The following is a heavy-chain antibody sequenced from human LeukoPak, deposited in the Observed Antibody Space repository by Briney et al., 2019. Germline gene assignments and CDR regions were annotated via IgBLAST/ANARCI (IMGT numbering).Heavy chain of an antibody. CDR1: GGSISSSNW. D-gene: IGHD3-3*01. CDR2: IYHSGST. CDR3: ARHYTGFDP. J-gene: IGHJ5*02. Sequence: NPSETLSLTCAVSGGSISSSNWWSWVRQPPGKGLEWIGEIYHSGSTNYNPPLKSRVTISVDKYKNQFSLNLSSVTAADTAVYYCARHYTGFDPWGQGTLVTVSS. V-gene: IGHV4-4*02.